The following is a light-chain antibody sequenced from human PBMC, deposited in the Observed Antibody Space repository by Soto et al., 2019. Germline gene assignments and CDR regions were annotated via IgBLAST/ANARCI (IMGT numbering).Light chain of an antibody. CDR3: RSYTSSSTPYV. CDR2: DVS. J-gene: IGLJ1*01. V-gene: IGLV2-14*01. Sequence: QSVLTQPASVSGSPGQSITISCTGTSSDVGGYNYVSWYQQHPGKAPKLMIYDVSNRPSGVSNRFSGSKSGNTASLTISGLQAEDEAYYYCRSYTSSSTPYVFGTGTKVTVL. CDR1: SSDVGGYNY.